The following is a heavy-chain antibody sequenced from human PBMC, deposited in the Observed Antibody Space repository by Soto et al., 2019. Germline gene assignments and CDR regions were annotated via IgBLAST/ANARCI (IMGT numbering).Heavy chain of an antibody. D-gene: IGHD2-15*01. J-gene: IGHJ5*02. V-gene: IGHV4-59*12. CDR3: ARAAVVRVQVWFDP. CDR1: GGSISSYY. Sequence: PSETLSLTCTVSGGSISSYYWSWIRQPPGKGLEWIGYIYHSGSTYYNPSLKSRVTISVDRSKNQFSLKLSSVTAADTAVYYCARAAVVRVQVWFDPWGQGTLVTVSS. CDR2: IYHSGST.